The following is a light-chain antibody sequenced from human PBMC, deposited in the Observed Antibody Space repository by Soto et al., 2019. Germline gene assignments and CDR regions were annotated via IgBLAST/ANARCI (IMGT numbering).Light chain of an antibody. CDR3: QQDGSSSPT. V-gene: IGKV3-20*01. CDR1: QSVSSSY. CDR2: GAS. J-gene: IGKJ4*01. Sequence: EIVLTQSPGTLSLSPGERATLSCRASQSVSSSYLAWYQQKPGQAPRLLIYGASSRATGIPDRFSGSGSGPDFTLTISRQEPEDCAVYYCQQDGSSSPTYGGGTKVESK.